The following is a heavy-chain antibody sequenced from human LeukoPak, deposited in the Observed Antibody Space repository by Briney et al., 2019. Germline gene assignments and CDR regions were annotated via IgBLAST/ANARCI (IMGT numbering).Heavy chain of an antibody. V-gene: IGHV1-46*01. CDR2: INPSGGST. D-gene: IGHD5-12*01. CDR3: ASGQVATIFHYYYYMDV. CDR1: GYTFTSYY. J-gene: IGHJ6*03. Sequence: ASVKVYCKASGYTFTSYYMHWVRQAPGQGLEWMGIINPSGGSTSYAQKFQGRVTITADESTSTAYMELSSLRSEDTAVYYCASGQVATIFHYYYYMDVWGKGTTVTISS.